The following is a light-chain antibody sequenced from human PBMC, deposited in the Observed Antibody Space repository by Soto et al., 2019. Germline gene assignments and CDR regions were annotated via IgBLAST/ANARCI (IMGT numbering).Light chain of an antibody. CDR1: LGISSY. CDR3: QQYYSYPPYT. V-gene: IGKV1-8*01. Sequence: AIPMTQSPSSLSASTGDRVTITCPASLGISSYLAWYQQKPGKATKLLIYAASTLQSGVPSRYSGSGSGTDFTLTISCLQSEAFATYYWQQYYSYPPYTFGQRTNLEIK. J-gene: IGKJ2*01. CDR2: AAS.